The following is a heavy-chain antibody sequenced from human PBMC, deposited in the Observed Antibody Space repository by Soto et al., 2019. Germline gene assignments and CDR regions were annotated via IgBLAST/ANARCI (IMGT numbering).Heavy chain of an antibody. V-gene: IGHV4-39*01. J-gene: IGHJ4*02. CDR2: IYYSGST. CDR1: GGSISSSSYY. Sequence: PSETLSLTCTVSGGSISSSSYYWGWIRQPPGKGLEWIGSIYYSGSTYYNPSLKSRVTISVDTSKNQFSLKLSSVTAADTAVYYCARVVGDHYDSSGRYWVAYWGQGTLVTVSS. D-gene: IGHD3-22*01. CDR3: ARVVGDHYDSSGRYWVAY.